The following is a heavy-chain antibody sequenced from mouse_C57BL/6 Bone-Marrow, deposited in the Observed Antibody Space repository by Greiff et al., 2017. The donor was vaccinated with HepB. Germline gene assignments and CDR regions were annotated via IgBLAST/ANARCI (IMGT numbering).Heavy chain of an antibody. CDR2: INPNNGGT. CDR3: ARSGYASSYGYFDV. J-gene: IGHJ1*03. D-gene: IGHD1-1*01. Sequence: EVQLQQSGPELVKPGASVKIPCKASGYTFTDYNMDWVKQSHGKSLEWIGDINPNNGGTIYNQKFKGKATLTVYKSSSTAYMELRSLTSEDSAVYYGARSGYASSYGYFDVWGTGTTVTVSS. V-gene: IGHV1-18*01. CDR1: GYTFTDYN.